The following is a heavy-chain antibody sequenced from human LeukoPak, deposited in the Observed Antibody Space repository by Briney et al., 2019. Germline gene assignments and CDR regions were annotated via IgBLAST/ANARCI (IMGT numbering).Heavy chain of an antibody. CDR3: AKDDHGGSGWRDYFDY. J-gene: IGHJ4*02. D-gene: IGHD6-19*01. Sequence: GGSLRLSCAASGFTFSDYGIHWVRQAPGKGLEWVAVIYSDGTNKYFVDSVKGRFAISRDNSKTTVFLQMNSLRAEDTAVYYCAKDDHGGSGWRDYFDYWGQGTLVTVSS. CDR1: GFTFSDYG. CDR2: IYSDGTNK. V-gene: IGHV3-33*06.